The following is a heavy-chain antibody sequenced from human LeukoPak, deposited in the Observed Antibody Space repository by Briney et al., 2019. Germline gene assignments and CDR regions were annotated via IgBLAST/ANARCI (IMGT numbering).Heavy chain of an antibody. J-gene: IGHJ4*02. CDR1: GFIFSNSG. Sequence: GGSLRLSCAASGFIFSNSGMHWVRQAPGKGLEWVALIWSDGSKKYYADSVEGRFTISRDNSKNTLYLQMNSLRAEDTAVYYCGRGVYSPRDYWGQGTLVTVSS. V-gene: IGHV3-33*01. D-gene: IGHD5-18*01. CDR3: GRGVYSPRDY. CDR2: IWSDGSKK.